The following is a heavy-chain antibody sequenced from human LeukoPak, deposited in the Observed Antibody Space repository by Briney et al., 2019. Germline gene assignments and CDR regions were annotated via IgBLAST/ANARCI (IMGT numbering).Heavy chain of an antibody. CDR2: ISSSGSTI. J-gene: IGHJ4*02. D-gene: IGHD3-22*01. Sequence: PGGSLRLSCAASGFTFSSYEMNWVRQAPGKGLEWVSYISSSGSTIYYADSVKGRFTISRDNSKNTLYLQMNSLRAEDTAVYYCAKPYYYDSSGYSSWGQGTLVTVSS. CDR3: AKPYYYDSSGYSS. CDR1: GFTFSSYE. V-gene: IGHV3-48*03.